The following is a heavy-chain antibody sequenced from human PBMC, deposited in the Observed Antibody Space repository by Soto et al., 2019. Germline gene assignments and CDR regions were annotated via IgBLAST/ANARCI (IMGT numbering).Heavy chain of an antibody. CDR2: IRSKGNSYAT. J-gene: IGHJ3*02. V-gene: IGHV3-73*01. D-gene: IGHD4-17*01. CDR1: GFNFSGTA. Sequence: GGSLRLSCAASGFNFSGTAMHWVRQASGKGLGWVGRIRSKGNSYATAYAASVKARFTISRDDSKNTAYLQMISLKSEDTAVYYCTRLGYGAAQDAFDIWGQGTTVTVSS. CDR3: TRLGYGAAQDAFDI.